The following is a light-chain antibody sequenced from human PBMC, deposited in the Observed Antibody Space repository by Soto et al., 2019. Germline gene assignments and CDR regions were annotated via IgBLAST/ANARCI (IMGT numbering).Light chain of an antibody. CDR2: EVS. Sequence: QSALTQPPSASGSPGQSVTISCTGTSSDVGKYDYVSWFQHHPGKAPKLIIYEVSKRPSGVPDRFSGSKSGSTASLTISGLLAEDEADYYCSSFTTDSTYVFGTGAKVTVL. J-gene: IGLJ1*01. CDR3: SSFTTDSTYV. V-gene: IGLV2-8*01. CDR1: SSDVGKYDY.